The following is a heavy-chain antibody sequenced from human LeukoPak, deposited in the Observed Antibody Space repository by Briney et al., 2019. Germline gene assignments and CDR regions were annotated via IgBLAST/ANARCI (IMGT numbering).Heavy chain of an antibody. CDR1: GGTLSGYA. CDR3: ARDRDY. V-gene: IGHV1-69*05. Sequence: ASVTVSCKASGGTLSGYAISWVRQAPGQGLEWMGGIIPIYGTPHSAQKFQGRVTITTDESTSTAYMELSSLRSEDTAVYYCARDRDYWGQGTLVTVSS. CDR2: IIPIYGTP. J-gene: IGHJ4*02.